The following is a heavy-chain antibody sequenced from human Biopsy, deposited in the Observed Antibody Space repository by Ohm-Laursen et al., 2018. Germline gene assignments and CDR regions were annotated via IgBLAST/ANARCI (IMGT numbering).Heavy chain of an antibody. V-gene: IGHV4-59*07. D-gene: IGHD6-19*01. Sequence: SDTLSLTCTVSSGSISCYYWSWIRQPPGKGLEWIGYIDYRGCTKYNPSLRSQVTIAIDTSRNQFTLKLMSVNAADTAVYYCATTTMDTSGWFGNYFDSWGQGTLVTVSA. CDR2: IDYRGCT. CDR1: SGSISCYY. CDR3: ATTTMDTSGWFGNYFDS. J-gene: IGHJ4*02.